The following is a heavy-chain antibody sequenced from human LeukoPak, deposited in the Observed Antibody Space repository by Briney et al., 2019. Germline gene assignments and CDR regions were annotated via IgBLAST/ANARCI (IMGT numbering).Heavy chain of an antibody. J-gene: IGHJ4*02. Sequence: GGSLRLSCAASGVTFSNHWMTWVRQAPGKGLEWVANINQDGNKKDYVDSVKGRFTISRDNAKNSLFLQMNNLRGEDTAVYYCASRPSGASYHAVFDYWGQGTLVTVSS. CDR3: ASRPSGASYHAVFDY. D-gene: IGHD2-15*01. CDR1: GVTFSNHW. V-gene: IGHV3-7*01. CDR2: INQDGNKK.